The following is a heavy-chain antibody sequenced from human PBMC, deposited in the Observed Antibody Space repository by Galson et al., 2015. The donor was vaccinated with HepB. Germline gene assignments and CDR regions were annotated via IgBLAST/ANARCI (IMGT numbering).Heavy chain of an antibody. V-gene: IGHV3-23*01. CDR2: ISGSGGST. D-gene: IGHD2-21*02. CDR3: AKENFAPHSSYCGGDCYAYYFDY. Sequence: SLRLSCAASGFTFSSYAMSWVRQAPGKGLEWVSAISGSGGSTYYADSVKGRFTISRDNSKNTLYLQMNSLRAEDTAVYYCAKENFAPHSSYCGGDCYAYYFDYWGQGTLVTVSS. CDR1: GFTFSSYA. J-gene: IGHJ4*02.